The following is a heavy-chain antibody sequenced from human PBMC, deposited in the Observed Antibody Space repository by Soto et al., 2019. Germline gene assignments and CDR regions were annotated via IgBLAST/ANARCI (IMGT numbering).Heavy chain of an antibody. J-gene: IGHJ4*02. CDR3: ASSTRSVTTSNFDY. Sequence: PSETLSLTCTVSGGSISSGDYYWSWIRQPPGKGLEWIGYIYYSGSTYYNPSLKSRVTISVDTSKNQFSLKLSSVTAADTAVYYCASSTRSVTTSNFDYWGQGTLVTVSS. D-gene: IGHD4-17*01. CDR2: IYYSGST. CDR1: GGSISSGDYY. V-gene: IGHV4-30-4*01.